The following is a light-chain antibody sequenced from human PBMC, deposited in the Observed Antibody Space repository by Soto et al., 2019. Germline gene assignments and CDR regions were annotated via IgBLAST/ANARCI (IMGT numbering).Light chain of an antibody. Sequence: DIQMTQSPSSLSATGGDRVTITCRASQGISIYLAWYQQKPGKVPKLLIYDASTLQSGVPSRFSGSGSGTDFTLTISGLQPEDVATYYCQKYNGAPLTFGGGTKVEIK. V-gene: IGKV1-27*01. CDR2: DAS. J-gene: IGKJ4*01. CDR1: QGISIY. CDR3: QKYNGAPLT.